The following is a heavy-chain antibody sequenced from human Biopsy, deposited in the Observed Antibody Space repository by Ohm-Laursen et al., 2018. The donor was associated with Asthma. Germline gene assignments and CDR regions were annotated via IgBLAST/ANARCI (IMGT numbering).Heavy chain of an antibody. CDR2: IWYDGSNK. CDR1: GFTFSSFA. Sequence: RSLRLSCTASGFTFSSFAMSWVRQAPGKGLEWVAVIWYDGSNKYYADSVKGRFTISRDNSKNTLYLQMNSLRAEDTAVYYCARKARHGDYDFDYWGQGTLVTVSS. J-gene: IGHJ4*02. CDR3: ARKARHGDYDFDY. D-gene: IGHD4-17*01. V-gene: IGHV3-33*01.